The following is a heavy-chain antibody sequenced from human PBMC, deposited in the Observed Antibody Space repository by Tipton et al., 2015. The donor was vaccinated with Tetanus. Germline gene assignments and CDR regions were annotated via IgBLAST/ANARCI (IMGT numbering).Heavy chain of an antibody. Sequence: QVQLVQSGAEVKKPGASVKVSCKASGYTFTSYDINWVRQATGQVLEWMGWMNPNSGNTGYAQKFQGRVTRTRYISISTAYMGLSSLGSEDTAVYYWARRTSVYGNRPRRAYGMDVWGQGTTVTVSS. CDR1: GYTFTSYD. D-gene: IGHD4-11*01. CDR2: MNPNSGNT. V-gene: IGHV1-8*01. CDR3: ARRTSVYGNRPRRAYGMDV. J-gene: IGHJ6*02.